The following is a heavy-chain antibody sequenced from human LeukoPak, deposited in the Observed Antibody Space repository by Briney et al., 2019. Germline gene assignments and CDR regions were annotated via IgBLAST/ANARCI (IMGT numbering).Heavy chain of an antibody. Sequence: PGGSLRLSCAASGFTFSSYAMNWVRQAPGKGLEWVSGISGSGGSTYYADSVKGRFTISRDNSKKTVYLQMNSLRAEDTAVYYCAKDRGLVGATPSNFDYWGQGTLVTVSS. CDR1: GFTFSSYA. CDR2: ISGSGGST. J-gene: IGHJ4*02. D-gene: IGHD1-26*01. CDR3: AKDRGLVGATPSNFDY. V-gene: IGHV3-23*01.